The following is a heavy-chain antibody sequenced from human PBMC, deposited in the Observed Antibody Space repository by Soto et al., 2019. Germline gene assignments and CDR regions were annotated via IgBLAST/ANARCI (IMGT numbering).Heavy chain of an antibody. D-gene: IGHD3-9*01. J-gene: IGHJ4*02. CDR3: ARGRRLRYFDSFEPLHY. CDR2: IYYSGST. Sequence: PSETLSLTCTVSGGSISSGGYYWSWSRQHPGKGLEWIGYIYYSGSTYYNPSLKSRVTISVDTSKNQFSLKLSSVTAADTAVYYCARGRRLRYFDSFEPLHYWGQGTLVTVSS. CDR1: GGSISSGGYY. V-gene: IGHV4-31*03.